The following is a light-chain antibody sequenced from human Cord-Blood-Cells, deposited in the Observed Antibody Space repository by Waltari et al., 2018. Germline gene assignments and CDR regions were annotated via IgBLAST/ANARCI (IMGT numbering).Light chain of an antibody. CDR1: SSDVGSYNL. Sequence: QSALTQSASVSGSPGQSITISCTGTSSDVGSYNLVPWYQQPPGKAPKLMIYEGSKRPSGVSNRFSGSKSGNTASLTISGLQAEDEADYYCCSYAGSWVFGGGTKLTVL. J-gene: IGLJ3*02. CDR3: CSYAGSWV. CDR2: EGS. V-gene: IGLV2-23*01.